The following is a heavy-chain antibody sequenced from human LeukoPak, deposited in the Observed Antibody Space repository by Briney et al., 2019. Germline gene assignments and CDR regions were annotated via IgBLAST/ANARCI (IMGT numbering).Heavy chain of an antibody. D-gene: IGHD6-25*01. CDR3: ARDSSADAFDI. CDR2: IYHSGST. Sequence: SETLSLTCTVSGYSISSGYYWGWIRQPPGKGLEWIGSIYHSGSTYYNPSLKSRVTISVDRSKNQFSLKLSPVTAADTAVYYCARDSSADAFDIWGQETMVTVSS. V-gene: IGHV4-38-2*02. CDR1: GYSISSGYY. J-gene: IGHJ3*02.